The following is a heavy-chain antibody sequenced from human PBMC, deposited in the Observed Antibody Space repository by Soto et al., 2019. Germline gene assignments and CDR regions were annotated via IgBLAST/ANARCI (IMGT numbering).Heavy chain of an antibody. V-gene: IGHV3-64D*06. D-gene: IGHD2-15*01. CDR1: GFTFSNYA. CDR2: ITSDGDST. CDR3: VKGNQLLRYYFEF. Sequence: GGSLRLSCSVSGFTFSNYAMHWVRQAPGEGLEYVSGITSDGDSTYHADSVKGRFTISRDNSKDTLYLQMSSLRLEDTAIYYCVKGNQLLRYYFEFWGQGTLVTVSS. J-gene: IGHJ4*02.